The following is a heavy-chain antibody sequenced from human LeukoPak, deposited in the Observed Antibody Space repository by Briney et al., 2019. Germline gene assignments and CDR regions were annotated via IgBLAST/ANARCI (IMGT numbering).Heavy chain of an antibody. CDR2: ISSSGSST. D-gene: IGHD6-19*01. V-gene: IGHV3-11*06. Sequence: PGGSLRLSCAASGFTFSDVYMSWIRQAPGKGLEWVSYISSSGSSTKYADSVKGRFTISRDNAKNSLYLQMNSLRVEDTAVYYCARDRVLVAGEYFDYWGQGTLVTVSS. CDR3: ARDRVLVAGEYFDY. CDR1: GFTFSDVY. J-gene: IGHJ4*02.